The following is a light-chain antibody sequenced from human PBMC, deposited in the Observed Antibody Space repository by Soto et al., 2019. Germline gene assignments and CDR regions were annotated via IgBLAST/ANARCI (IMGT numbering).Light chain of an antibody. V-gene: IGKV3-15*01. CDR3: QQYNNWLAWT. CDR2: GAS. Sequence: EIVVTQSPATLSVSPGEKATLSCWASQTVSSNLAWYQQKPGQAPRLLIYGASTRATGIPARFSGSGSGTEFTLTISSLQSEDFAVYYCQQYNNWLAWTFGQGTKVEI. J-gene: IGKJ1*01. CDR1: QTVSSN.